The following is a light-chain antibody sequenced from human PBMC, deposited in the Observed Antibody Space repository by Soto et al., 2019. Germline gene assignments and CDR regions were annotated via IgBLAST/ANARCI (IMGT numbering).Light chain of an antibody. V-gene: IGKV3-15*01. J-gene: IGKJ4*01. CDR2: GAS. CDR3: HQYNNWPPRT. CDR1: QSVSSN. Sequence: EIVMTQSPATLSVSPGERATLSCRASQSVSSNLAWYQQQPGQAPRLLIYGASTMATGIPARFSGSGSGTEFTLTISSLQSEDFAVYYCHQYNNWPPRTCGGGTKLEIK.